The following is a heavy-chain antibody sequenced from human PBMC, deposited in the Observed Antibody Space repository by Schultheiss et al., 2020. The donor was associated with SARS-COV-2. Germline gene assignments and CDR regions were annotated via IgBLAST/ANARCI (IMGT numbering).Heavy chain of an antibody. V-gene: IGHV4-31*03. J-gene: IGHJ4*02. CDR2: INHSGST. D-gene: IGHD3-10*01. CDR3: ARLDITMVRGTDY. Sequence: SQTLSLTCTVSGGSISSGGYYWSWIRQHPGKGLEWIGEINHSGSTNYNPSLKSRVTISVDTSKNQFSLKLSSVTAADTAVYYCARLDITMVRGTDYWGQGTLVTVSS. CDR1: GGSISSGGYY.